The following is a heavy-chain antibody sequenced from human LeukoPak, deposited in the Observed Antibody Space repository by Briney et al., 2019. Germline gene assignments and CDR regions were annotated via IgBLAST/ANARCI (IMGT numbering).Heavy chain of an antibody. CDR3: ARPRRGSYHNWFDP. J-gene: IGHJ5*02. CDR2: MNPNSGNT. V-gene: IGHV1-8*03. D-gene: IGHD1-26*01. CDR1: GYTFTSYD. Sequence: ASVKVSCKASGYTFTSYDINWVRQATGQGLEWMGWMNPNSGNTGYAQKFQGRVTITRNTSISTAYMELGSLRSEDTAVYYCARPRRGSYHNWFDPWGQGTLVTVSS.